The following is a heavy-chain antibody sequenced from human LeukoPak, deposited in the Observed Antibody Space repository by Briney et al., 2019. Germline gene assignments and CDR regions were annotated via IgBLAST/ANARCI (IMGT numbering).Heavy chain of an antibody. V-gene: IGHV4-38-2*01. Sequence: SETLSLTCAVSGYSISSGYYWGWIRQPPGTGLEWIGSIYHSGSTYYNPSLKSRVTISVDTSKNQFSLKLSSVTAADTAVYYCALPSVAGYYFDYWGQGTLVTVSS. D-gene: IGHD6-19*01. CDR3: ALPSVAGYYFDY. CDR2: IYHSGST. CDR1: GYSISSGYY. J-gene: IGHJ4*02.